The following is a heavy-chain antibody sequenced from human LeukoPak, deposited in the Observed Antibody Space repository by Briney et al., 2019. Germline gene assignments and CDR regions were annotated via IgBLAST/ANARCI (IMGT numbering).Heavy chain of an antibody. Sequence: GASVKVSCKASGYTFTSYGISWVRQAPGQGLEWMGWISAYNGNTNCAQKLQGRVTMTTDTSTSTAYMELRSLKSDDTAVYYCARDLGVGGYCSSASCSWFDPWGQGTLVTVSS. CDR3: ARDLGVGGYCSSASCSWFDP. CDR1: GYTFTSYG. D-gene: IGHD2-2*01. CDR2: ISAYNGNT. J-gene: IGHJ5*02. V-gene: IGHV1-18*04.